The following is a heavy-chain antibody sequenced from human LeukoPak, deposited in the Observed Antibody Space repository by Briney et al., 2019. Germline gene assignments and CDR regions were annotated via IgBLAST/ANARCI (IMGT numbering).Heavy chain of an antibody. CDR3: ARVPIAAADPSDY. CDR1: GGSISSSSYY. V-gene: IGHV4-30-4*08. J-gene: IGHJ4*02. Sequence: SETLSLTCTVSGGSISSSSYYWSWIRQPPGKGLEWIGYIYYSGSTYYNPSLKSRVTISVDTSKNQFSLKLSSVTAADTAVYYCARVPIAAADPSDYWGQGTLVTVSS. D-gene: IGHD6-13*01. CDR2: IYYSGST.